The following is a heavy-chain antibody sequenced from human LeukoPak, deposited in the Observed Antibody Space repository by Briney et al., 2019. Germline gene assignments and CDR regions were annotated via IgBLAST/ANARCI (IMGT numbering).Heavy chain of an antibody. D-gene: IGHD6-19*01. CDR2: INPNSGGT. CDR1: GYTFTGYY. Sequence: ASVMVSCKASGYTFTGYYMHWVRQAPGQGLEWMGWINPNSGGTNYAQKFQGRVTMTRDTSISTAYMELSRLRSDDTAVYYCARDAVYSSGSNWFDPWGQGTLATVSS. V-gene: IGHV1-2*02. CDR3: ARDAVYSSGSNWFDP. J-gene: IGHJ5*02.